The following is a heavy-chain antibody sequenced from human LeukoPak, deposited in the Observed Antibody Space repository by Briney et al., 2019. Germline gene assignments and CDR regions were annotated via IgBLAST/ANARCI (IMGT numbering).Heavy chain of an antibody. J-gene: IGHJ4*02. CDR2: TNPNSGGT. Sequence: ASVKVPCKASGYTFTGYYMHWVRQAPGQGLEWMGWTNPNSGGTNYAQKFQGRVTMTRDTSISTAYMELSRLRSDDTAVYYCARDDSSGYYVDYWGQGTLVTVSS. CDR1: GYTFTGYY. D-gene: IGHD3-22*01. V-gene: IGHV1-2*02. CDR3: ARDDSSGYYVDY.